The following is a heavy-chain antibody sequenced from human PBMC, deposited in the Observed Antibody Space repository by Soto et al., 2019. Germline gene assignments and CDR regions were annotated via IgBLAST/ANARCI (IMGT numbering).Heavy chain of an antibody. Sequence: PSETLSLTCNVSGGSISNYYWTWVRQSPEKGLEWIGYMYYNGNINYNPSLKSRVTISIDTSKNQFSLTLKSVTAADTAGYYCASGGNWFDPWGQGILVTVSS. D-gene: IGHD3-16*01. CDR2: MYYNGNI. CDR3: ASGGNWFDP. J-gene: IGHJ5*02. CDR1: GGSISNYY. V-gene: IGHV4-59*01.